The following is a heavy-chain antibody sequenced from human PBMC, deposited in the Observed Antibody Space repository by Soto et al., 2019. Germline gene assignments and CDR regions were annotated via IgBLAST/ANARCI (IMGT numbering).Heavy chain of an antibody. CDR3: ARDLDRTHWGSGAFDI. D-gene: IGHD7-27*01. CDR2: TYYRSKWYN. V-gene: IGHV6-1*01. CDR1: GDSVSSNSAA. Sequence: KQSQTLSLTCAISGDSVSSNSAAWNWIRQSPSRGLEWLGRTYYRSKWYNDYAVSVKSRITINPDTSKNQFSLQLNSVTPEDTAVYYCARDLDRTHWGSGAFDIWGQGTMVTVSS. J-gene: IGHJ3*02.